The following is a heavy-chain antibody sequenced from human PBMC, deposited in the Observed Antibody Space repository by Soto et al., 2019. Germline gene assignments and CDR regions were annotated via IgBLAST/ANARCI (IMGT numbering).Heavy chain of an antibody. CDR2: INHSGTV. Sequence: QVHLQQWGAGLLKPSETLSLTCAVNGGAFNGYYWTWIRQSPGKGLQWIGEINHSGTVDYNRSRKSRVTFSIDTSKKQFSLTLTSVTAAHTAVYYCARAGAALVRGSIGGFDYWGQGTLVTVSS. CDR1: GGAFNGYY. V-gene: IGHV4-34*01. D-gene: IGHD3-10*01. J-gene: IGHJ4*02. CDR3: ARAGAALVRGSIGGFDY.